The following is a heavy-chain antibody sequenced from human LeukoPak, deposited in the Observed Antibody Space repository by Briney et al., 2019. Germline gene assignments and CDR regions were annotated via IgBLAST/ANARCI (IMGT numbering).Heavy chain of an antibody. J-gene: IGHJ5*02. D-gene: IGHD1-26*01. Sequence: SETLSLTCTVSGGSISSGGYYWSWIRQHPGKGLEWIGYIYYSGSTYYNPSLKSRVTISVGTSKNQFSLKLSSVTAADTAVYYCARDGLGWDSSAKDGWFDPWGQGTLVTVSS. CDR3: ARDGLGWDSSAKDGWFDP. CDR1: GGSISSGGYY. V-gene: IGHV4-31*03. CDR2: IYYSGST.